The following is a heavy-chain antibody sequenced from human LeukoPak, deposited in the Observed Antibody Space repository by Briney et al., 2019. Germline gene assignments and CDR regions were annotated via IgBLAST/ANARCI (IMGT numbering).Heavy chain of an antibody. J-gene: IGHJ5*02. Sequence: SDSLSLTCTVSGGSMSSYYGSWIRQPPGKGLEWIGYIYYSGSTNYNPSLKSRVTISVDTSKNQFSLKLSSVTAADTAVYYCARVDIAAAGTNWFDPWGQGTLVTVSS. D-gene: IGHD6-13*01. CDR1: GGSMSSYY. V-gene: IGHV4-59*01. CDR3: ARVDIAAAGTNWFDP. CDR2: IYYSGST.